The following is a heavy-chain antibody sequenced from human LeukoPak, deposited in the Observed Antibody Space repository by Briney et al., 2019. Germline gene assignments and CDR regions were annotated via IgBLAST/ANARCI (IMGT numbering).Heavy chain of an antibody. Sequence: ASVKVSCKASGYNMDNFGIAWVRQAPGQGLEWMGWISAYSGDPNYAQKFQGRVTLTTAYMELGNLRSDDTAVYYCARYDADVLFGYYYFDYWGQGTLVTVSS. V-gene: IGHV1-18*01. CDR1: GYNMDNFG. J-gene: IGHJ4*01. CDR3: ARYDADVLFGYYYFDY. D-gene: IGHD3-9*01. CDR2: ISAYSGDP.